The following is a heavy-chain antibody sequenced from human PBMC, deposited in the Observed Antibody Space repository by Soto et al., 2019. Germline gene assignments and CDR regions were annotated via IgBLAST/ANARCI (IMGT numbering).Heavy chain of an antibody. CDR2: ISAYNGNT. CDR1: GYTFTSYG. Sequence: ASVKVSCKASGYTFTSYGISWVRQAPGQGLEWMGWISAYNGNTNYAQKLQGRVTITTDTSTSTAYMELRSLRSDDTAVYYCARPVLRYLDYGMDVWGQGTTVTVSS. CDR3: ARPVLRYLDYGMDV. D-gene: IGHD3-9*01. J-gene: IGHJ6*02. V-gene: IGHV1-18*01.